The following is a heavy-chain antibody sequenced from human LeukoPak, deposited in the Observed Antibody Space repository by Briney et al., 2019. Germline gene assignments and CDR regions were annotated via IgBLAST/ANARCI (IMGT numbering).Heavy chain of an antibody. CDR2: IFYTGST. J-gene: IGHJ6*03. CDR3: ARGGVAARSYMDV. D-gene: IGHD6-6*01. Sequence: SETLSLTCTVSGGSITRNYWSWIRQSPGKGLEWIGYIFYTGSTNHNPSLKGRVTIAVDTSKNQFSLNLNSVTTADTAVYYCARGGVAARSYMDVWGKGTTVTVSS. V-gene: IGHV4-59*01. CDR1: GGSITRNY.